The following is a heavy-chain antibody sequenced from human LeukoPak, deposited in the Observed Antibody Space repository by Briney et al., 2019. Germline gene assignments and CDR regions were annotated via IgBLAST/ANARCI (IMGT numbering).Heavy chain of an antibody. CDR2: IYYSGST. Sequence: SETLSLTCTVSGGSISSYYWSWIRQPPGKGLEWIGYIYYSGSTNYNPSLKSRVTISVDTSKNQFSLKLSSVTAADTAVYYCARSEIAVAGRVWFDPWGQGTLVTVSS. D-gene: IGHD6-19*01. CDR3: ARSEIAVAGRVWFDP. V-gene: IGHV4-59*01. J-gene: IGHJ5*02. CDR1: GGSISSYY.